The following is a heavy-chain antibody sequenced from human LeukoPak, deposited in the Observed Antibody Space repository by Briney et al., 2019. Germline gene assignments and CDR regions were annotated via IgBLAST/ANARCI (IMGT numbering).Heavy chain of an antibody. J-gene: IGHJ5*02. D-gene: IGHD3-3*01. V-gene: IGHV4-4*07. CDR3: ARDTQQDFWSGYYTWFDP. Sequence: SETLSLTCTVSGGSIRSYYWSWIRQPAGKGLEWIGRIYISGSTNYNPSLKSRVTMSVDTSKNQFSLKLSSVTAADTAVYYCARDTQQDFWSGYYTWFDPWGQGTLVTVSS. CDR2: IYISGST. CDR1: GGSIRSYY.